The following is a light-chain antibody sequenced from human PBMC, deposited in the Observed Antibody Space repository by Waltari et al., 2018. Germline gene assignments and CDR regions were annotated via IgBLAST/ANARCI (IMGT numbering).Light chain of an antibody. CDR2: GAS. CDR3: QQYNNWPPFT. Sequence: EIVMTQSPATLSVSPGERATLSCRASQSVSSNLAWYQQKPGQATRLLIYGASTRATGIPARFGGSGSGTEFTLTISSMQSEDFAVYYYQQYNNWPPFTFGPGTKVDIK. CDR1: QSVSSN. V-gene: IGKV3-15*01. J-gene: IGKJ3*01.